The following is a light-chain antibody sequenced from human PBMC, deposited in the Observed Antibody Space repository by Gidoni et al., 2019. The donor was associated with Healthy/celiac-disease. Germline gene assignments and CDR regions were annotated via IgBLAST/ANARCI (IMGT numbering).Light chain of an antibody. J-gene: IGLJ1*01. CDR2: DVS. CDR1: SSDVGGYNY. CDR3: SSYTSSSTRV. Sequence: QSALTQPALVSGSPGQSITISCTGTSSDVGGYNYVSWYQQHPGKAPKLMIYDVSNRPSGVSNRFSGSKSGNTASLTISGLQAEDEADYYCSSYTSSSTRVFGTGTKVTVL. V-gene: IGLV2-14*03.